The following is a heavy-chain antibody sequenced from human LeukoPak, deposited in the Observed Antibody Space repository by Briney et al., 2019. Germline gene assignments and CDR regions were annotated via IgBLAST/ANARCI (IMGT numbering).Heavy chain of an antibody. CDR2: INDSGST. Sequence: SETLSLTCAVYGGSFSGYYWSWIRQPPGKGLEWIGEINDSGSTNYNPSLKSRVTISVDKSKNQFSLKLSSVTAADTAVYYCARTKYYDILTGYHTYYFDYWGQGTLVTVSS. V-gene: IGHV4-34*01. D-gene: IGHD3-9*01. CDR3: ARTKYYDILTGYHTYYFDY. CDR1: GGSFSGYY. J-gene: IGHJ4*02.